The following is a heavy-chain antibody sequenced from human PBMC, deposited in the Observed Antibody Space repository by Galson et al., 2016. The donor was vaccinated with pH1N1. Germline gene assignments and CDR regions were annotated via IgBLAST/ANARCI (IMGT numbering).Heavy chain of an antibody. CDR1: GGSISSSSYY. CDR2: IYYSGST. D-gene: IGHD1-26*01. CDR3: ARRQVGGTGTFDS. V-gene: IGHV4-39*01. Sequence: SETLSLTCTVSGGSISSSSYYWGWIRQPPGKGLEWIGSIYYSGSTYYTASLKSRVTIYVDTSKNQFSLKLNSVTAADRAVYYCARRQVGGTGTFDSWGQGTLVTVSS. J-gene: IGHJ4*02.